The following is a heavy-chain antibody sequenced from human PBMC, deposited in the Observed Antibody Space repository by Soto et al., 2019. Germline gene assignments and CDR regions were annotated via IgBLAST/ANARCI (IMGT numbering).Heavy chain of an antibody. CDR3: ARGDAGKAIVDY. CDR2: IYYSGTT. Sequence: QVQLQESGPGQVKTSQTLSLTCTVSGESLNSGGFYWSWIRQRPGKGPEWIGYIYYSGTTYSNPSLEGRVTISIDTSKNQFSLSLRLVTAADTAIYYCARGDAGKAIVDYWGQGILVTVSS. CDR1: GESLNSGGFY. V-gene: IGHV4-31*03. D-gene: IGHD2-15*01. J-gene: IGHJ4*02.